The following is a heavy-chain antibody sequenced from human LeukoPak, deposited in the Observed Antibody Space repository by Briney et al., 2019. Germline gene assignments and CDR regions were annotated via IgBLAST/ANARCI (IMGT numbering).Heavy chain of an antibody. Sequence: GGSLRLSCAASGFTFITYAMNWVRQAPGKGLEWVSGISIGSGGTYYADSVKGRFTSSRDDSKNTLYLQMSSLRTEDTAVYYCAKDLGLNFGGIWGFDNWGQGTLVTVSS. CDR1: GFTFITYA. CDR3: AKDLGLNFGGIWGFDN. J-gene: IGHJ4*02. V-gene: IGHV3-23*01. CDR2: ISIGSGGT. D-gene: IGHD3/OR15-3a*01.